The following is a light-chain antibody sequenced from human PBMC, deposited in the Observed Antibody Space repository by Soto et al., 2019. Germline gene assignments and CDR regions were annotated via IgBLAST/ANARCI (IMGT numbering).Light chain of an antibody. Sequence: DIQMTQSPSSLSASVGDRVTITCRASQDIRNDVGWYQQKAGKAPNRLIFAASSLHSGVPSRFSGSRSGTEFNLTIDRLKPEDFENYYCLQHNTYPFTFGGGTKV. J-gene: IGKJ4*01. CDR3: LQHNTYPFT. CDR2: AAS. CDR1: QDIRND. V-gene: IGKV1-17*01.